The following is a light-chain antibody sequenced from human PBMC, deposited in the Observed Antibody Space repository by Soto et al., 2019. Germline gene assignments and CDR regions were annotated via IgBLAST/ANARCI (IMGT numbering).Light chain of an antibody. CDR2: HAS. V-gene: IGKV3-15*01. J-gene: IGKJ4*01. CDR3: QQYNKWPLT. Sequence: EIVMTQSPATLSVPPGERATLSCRASQSVYSTLAWYQQKPGQAPSLLIYHASTRATGIPARFSGSGSGTEFTLTISSLQSEDFAVYYCQQYNKWPLTFGGGTKLEIK. CDR1: QSVYST.